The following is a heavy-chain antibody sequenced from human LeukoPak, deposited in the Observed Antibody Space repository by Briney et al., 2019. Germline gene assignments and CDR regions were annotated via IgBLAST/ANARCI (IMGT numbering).Heavy chain of an antibody. CDR3: ANTVTVWFGELPGYFDY. Sequence: PGGSLRLSCAASGFTFSSYAMSWVRQAPGKGLEWVSAISGSCGSTYYADSVKGRFTISRDNSKNTLYLQMNSLRAEDTAVYYCANTVTVWFGELPGYFDYWGQGTLVTVSS. CDR2: ISGSCGST. D-gene: IGHD3-10*01. J-gene: IGHJ4*02. CDR1: GFTFSSYA. V-gene: IGHV3-23*01.